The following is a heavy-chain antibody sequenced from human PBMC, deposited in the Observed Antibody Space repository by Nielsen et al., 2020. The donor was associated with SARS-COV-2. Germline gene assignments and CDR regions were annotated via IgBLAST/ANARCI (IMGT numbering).Heavy chain of an antibody. Sequence: WIRQPPGKGLEWIGYIYYSGSTNYNPSLKSRVTISVDTSKNQFSLKLSSVTAADTAVYYCARDNGYCTNGVCYSVFDYWGQGTLVTVSS. CDR2: IYYSGST. CDR3: ARDNGYCTNGVCYSVFDY. J-gene: IGHJ4*02. V-gene: IGHV4-59*01. D-gene: IGHD2-8*01.